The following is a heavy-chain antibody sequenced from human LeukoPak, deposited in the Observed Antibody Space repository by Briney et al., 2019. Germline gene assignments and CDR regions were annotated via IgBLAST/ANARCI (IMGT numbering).Heavy chain of an antibody. Sequence: ASVKVSCKASGYTFTGYYMHWVRQAPGQGLEWMGWINPNSGGTNYAQKFQGRVTMTRDTSISTAYMELSRLRSDDTAVYYCAAIRRTTVTTGYFDYWGQGTLVTVSS. CDR2: INPNSGGT. CDR3: AAIRRTTVTTGYFDY. V-gene: IGHV1-2*02. D-gene: IGHD4-17*01. CDR1: GYTFTGYY. J-gene: IGHJ4*02.